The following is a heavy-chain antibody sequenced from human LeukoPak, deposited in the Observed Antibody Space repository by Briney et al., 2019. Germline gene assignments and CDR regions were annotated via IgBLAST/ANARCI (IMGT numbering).Heavy chain of an antibody. J-gene: IGHJ5*02. CDR2: INPSGASA. V-gene: IGHV1-46*01. CDR1: GYTFTSYS. D-gene: IGHD3-10*01. CDR3: VRVGRIWFGDSRPTWFDP. Sequence: ASVKVSCKASGYTFTSYSIHWVRQAPGQGLEWMGIINPSGASASYAQKFQGRVTMTRDMSTGTVYLELSSLRFDDTAVYYCVRVGRIWFGDSRPTWFDPWGQGTLVTVSP.